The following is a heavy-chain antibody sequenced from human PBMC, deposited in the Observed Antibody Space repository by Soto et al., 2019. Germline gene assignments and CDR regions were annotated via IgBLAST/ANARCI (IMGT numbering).Heavy chain of an antibody. CDR2: ISGTGANT. D-gene: IGHD2-2*01. CDR1: GFTFSSYA. Sequence: EVQLLESGGGLVQPGGSLRLSCAASGFTFSSYAMSWVRQVPGKRLEWVSAISGTGANTYYADSVKGRFTISRDNSKNTLYLQMNSLRADDAAVYYCATLRFCTSSSCYGREGGYWGQGTLVTVSS. CDR3: ATLRFCTSSSCYGREGGY. J-gene: IGHJ4*02. V-gene: IGHV3-23*01.